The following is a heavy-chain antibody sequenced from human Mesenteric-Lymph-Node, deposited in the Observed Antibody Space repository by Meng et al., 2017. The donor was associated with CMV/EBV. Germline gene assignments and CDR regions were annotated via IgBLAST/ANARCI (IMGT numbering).Heavy chain of an antibody. CDR2: INHSGST. D-gene: IGHD4-11*01. CDR1: GGSFSGYY. J-gene: IGHJ4*02. CDR3: AKGGRMTTVTTL. V-gene: IGHV4-34*01. Sequence: SETLSLTCAVYGGSFSGYYWSWIRQPPGKGLEWIGEINHSGSTNYNPSLKSRVTILVDTSKNQFSLKLSSVTAADTAAYYCAKGGRMTTVTTLWGQGTLVTVSS.